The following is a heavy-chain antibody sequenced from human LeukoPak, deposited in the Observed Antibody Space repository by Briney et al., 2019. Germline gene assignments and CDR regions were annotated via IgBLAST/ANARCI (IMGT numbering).Heavy chain of an antibody. Sequence: GGSLRLTCVVSGVSSSNYAMGWVRQAPGKGLEWVSSITSNGDDTFYAVSVKGRFTISRDNSRDTVFLQMNSLRADDTAVYYCALDWGFDYRGQGTLVTVSS. D-gene: IGHD3-3*01. J-gene: IGHJ4*02. CDR2: ITSNGDDT. V-gene: IGHV3-23*01. CDR1: GVSSSNYA. CDR3: ALDWGFDY.